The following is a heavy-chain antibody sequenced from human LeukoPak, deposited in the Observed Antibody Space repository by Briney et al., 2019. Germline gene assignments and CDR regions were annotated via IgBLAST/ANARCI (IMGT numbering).Heavy chain of an antibody. J-gene: IGHJ5*02. Sequence: PSETLSLTCTVSGGSISSYYWSWIRQPPGKGLEWIGYIYYSGSTNYNPSLKSRVTISVDTSKHQFSLKLSSVTAADTAVYYCARDGAGIAADLTWFDPWGQGTLVTVSS. D-gene: IGHD6-13*01. CDR1: GGSISSYY. V-gene: IGHV4-59*12. CDR3: ARDGAGIAADLTWFDP. CDR2: IYYSGST.